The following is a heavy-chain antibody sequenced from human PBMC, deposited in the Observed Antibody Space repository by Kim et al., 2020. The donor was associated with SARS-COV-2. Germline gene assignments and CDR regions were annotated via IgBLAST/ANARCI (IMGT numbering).Heavy chain of an antibody. CDR3: AKEGYYGSGSTPDY. J-gene: IGHJ4*02. V-gene: IGHV3-30*18. D-gene: IGHD3-10*01. Sequence: GGSLRLSCAASGFTFSNYGMHWVRQAPGKGLEWVEVISHDGDNKFFPDTVKGRFTISRDNSKNTVYLQMNSLRVEDTAVYHCAKEGYYGSGSTPDYWGRGTLVTVSS. CDR2: ISHDGDNK. CDR1: GFTFSNYG.